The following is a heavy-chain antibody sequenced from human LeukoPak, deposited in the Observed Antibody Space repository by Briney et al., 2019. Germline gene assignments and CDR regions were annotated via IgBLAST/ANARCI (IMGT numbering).Heavy chain of an antibody. J-gene: IGHJ5*02. CDR3: ARVGFWSGYYTPSHWFDP. D-gene: IGHD3-3*01. CDR2: IYYSGST. CDR1: GGSISSYY. Sequence: SETLSLTCTVSGGSISSYYWSWIRQPPGKGLEWIGYIYYSGSTNYNPSLKSRVTISVDTSKNQFSLKLSSVTAADTAVYYCARVGFWSGYYTPSHWFDPWGQGTLVTVSS. V-gene: IGHV4-59*01.